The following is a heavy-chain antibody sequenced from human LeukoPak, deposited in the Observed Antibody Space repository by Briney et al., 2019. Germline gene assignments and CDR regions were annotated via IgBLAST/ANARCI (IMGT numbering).Heavy chain of an antibody. J-gene: IGHJ4*02. CDR2: IFYSGST. Sequence: PSETLSLTCTVSGGSISSSSYYWGWIRQPPGKGLEWIGSIFYSGSTFYNPSLKSQVTISVDTSKNQFSLKLSSVTAADTAVYYCAGERPVLMVYALLDYWGQGTLVTVSS. V-gene: IGHV4-39*07. D-gene: IGHD2-8*01. CDR3: AGERPVLMVYALLDY. CDR1: GGSISSSSYY.